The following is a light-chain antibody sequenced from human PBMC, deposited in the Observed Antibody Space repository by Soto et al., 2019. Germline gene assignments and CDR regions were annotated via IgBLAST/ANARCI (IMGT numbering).Light chain of an antibody. CDR1: SSNIGAGYD. V-gene: IGLV1-40*01. CDR3: QSYDSSLSGSYV. Sequence: QSVLTQPPSGSGAPGQTVTICCTGSSSNIGAGYDVHWYQPLPGTAPKLLIYGNSNRPSGVPDRFSGSKSGTSASLAITGLQAEDEADYYCQSYDSSLSGSYVFGTGTKLTVL. CDR2: GNS. J-gene: IGLJ1*01.